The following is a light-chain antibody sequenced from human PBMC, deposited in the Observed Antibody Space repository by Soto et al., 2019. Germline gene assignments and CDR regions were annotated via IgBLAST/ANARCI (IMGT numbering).Light chain of an antibody. CDR3: SSFAGANIWV. Sequence: QSVLTQPPSASGSLGQSVTISCTGSSSDVGGYEYVAWYQQHPGKAPKLMIFEVNKRPSGVPNRFSGSKSGNTASLTVSGLQAKDEAAYYCSSFAGANIWVFGGGTKVTVL. CDR2: EVN. V-gene: IGLV2-8*01. CDR1: SSDVGGYEY. J-gene: IGLJ3*02.